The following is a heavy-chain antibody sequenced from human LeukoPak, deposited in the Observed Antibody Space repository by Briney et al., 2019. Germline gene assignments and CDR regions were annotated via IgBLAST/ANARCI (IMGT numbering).Heavy chain of an antibody. CDR2: INHSGST. Sequence: SETLSLTCAVHGGSFSGYYWSWIRQPPGKGLEWIGEINHSGSTYYNPSLKSRVTISVDRSKNQFSLKLSSVTAADTAVYYCARAGRVGWFDPWGQGTLVTVSS. CDR3: ARAGRVGWFDP. V-gene: IGHV4-34*01. CDR1: GGSFSGYY. D-gene: IGHD2-15*01. J-gene: IGHJ5*02.